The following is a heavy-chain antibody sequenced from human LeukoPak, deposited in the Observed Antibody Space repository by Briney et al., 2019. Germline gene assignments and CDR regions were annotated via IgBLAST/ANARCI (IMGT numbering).Heavy chain of an antibody. V-gene: IGHV4-4*02. CDR3: AINRSGSYYPRKYWYFDL. J-gene: IGHJ2*01. D-gene: IGHD3-10*01. CDR1: GGSISSSNW. CDR2: IYHSGST. Sequence: PSETLSLTCAVSGGSISSSNWWSWVRQPPGKGLEWIGEIYHSGSTNYNPSLKSRVTISVDTSKNQFSLKLSSVTAADTAVYYCAINRSGSYYPRKYWYFDLWGRGTLVTVSS.